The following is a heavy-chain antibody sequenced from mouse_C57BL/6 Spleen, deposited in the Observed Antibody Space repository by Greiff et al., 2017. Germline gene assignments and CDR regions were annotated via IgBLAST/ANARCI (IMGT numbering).Heavy chain of an antibody. CDR1: GYAFSSSW. CDR2: IYPGDGDT. Sequence: QVQLQQSGPELVKPGASVKISCKASGYAFSSSWMNWVKQRPGKGLEWIGRIYPGDGDTNYNGKFKGKATLTADKSSSTAYMQLSSLTSEDSAVYFCALYEGYSGDYWGQGTTLTVSS. V-gene: IGHV1-82*01. D-gene: IGHD2-3*01. CDR3: ALYEGYSGDY. J-gene: IGHJ2*01.